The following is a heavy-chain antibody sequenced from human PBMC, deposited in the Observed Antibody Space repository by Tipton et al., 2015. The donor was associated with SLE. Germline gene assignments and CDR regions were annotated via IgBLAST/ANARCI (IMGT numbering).Heavy chain of an antibody. CDR3: ARGVAAAGLNDRFDY. D-gene: IGHD6-13*01. V-gene: IGHV4-34*01. J-gene: IGHJ4*02. Sequence: GLVKPSETLSLTCAVYGGSFSGYYWSWIRQPPGKGLEWIGEINHSGSTKYNPSLKSRVTISVDTSKIQFSLKLTSVTAADTAVYYCARGVAAAGLNDRFDYWGQGTLVTVSS. CDR2: INHSGST. CDR1: GGSFSGYY.